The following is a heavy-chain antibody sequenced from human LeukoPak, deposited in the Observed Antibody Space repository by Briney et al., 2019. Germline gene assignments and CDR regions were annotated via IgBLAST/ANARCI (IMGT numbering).Heavy chain of an antibody. V-gene: IGHV4-30-2*01. CDR1: GRSISSGGYS. D-gene: IGHD6-19*01. CDR3: ARRPHIRRWLGHYFDY. CDR2: INHSGST. J-gene: IGHJ4*02. Sequence: PSETLSLTCAVSGRSISSGGYSWNWIRQPPGKGLEWIGEINHSGSTNYNPSLKSRVTISVDTSKNQFSLKLSSVTAADTAVYYCARRPHIRRWLGHYFDYWGQGTLVTVSS.